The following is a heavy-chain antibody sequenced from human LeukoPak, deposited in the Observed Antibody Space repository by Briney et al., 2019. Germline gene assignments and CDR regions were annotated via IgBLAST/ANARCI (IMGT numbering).Heavy chain of an antibody. V-gene: IGHV4-34*01. J-gene: IGHJ4*02. CDR3: ARVCYYGSGNQHYFDY. CDR1: GGSFSGYY. CDR2: INHRGST. Sequence: PSETLSLTCAVYGGSFSGYYWSWIRQPPGKGREWIGEINHRGSTNYNPSLKSRVTISVDTSKNQFPLKLSSVTAADTAVYYCARVCYYGSGNQHYFDYWRQGPLVTVPS. D-gene: IGHD3-10*01.